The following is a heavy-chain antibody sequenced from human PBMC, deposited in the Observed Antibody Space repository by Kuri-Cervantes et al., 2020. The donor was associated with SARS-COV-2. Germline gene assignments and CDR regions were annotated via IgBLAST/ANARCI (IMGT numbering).Heavy chain of an antibody. J-gene: IGHJ6*02. V-gene: IGHV3-33*08. D-gene: IGHD3-9*01. Sequence: LSLTGAASGFTFSSYGMHWVRQAPGKGLEWVAVIWYDGSNKYYADSVKGRFTISRDNSKNTLYLQMNSLRAEDTAVYYCARDPTAGRLRYFDWFSSGPSNYYGMDVWGQGTTVTVSS. CDR3: ARDPTAGRLRYFDWFSSGPSNYYGMDV. CDR2: IWYDGSNK. CDR1: GFTFSSYG.